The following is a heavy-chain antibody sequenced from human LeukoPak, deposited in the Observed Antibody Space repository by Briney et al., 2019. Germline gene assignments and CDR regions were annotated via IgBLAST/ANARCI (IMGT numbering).Heavy chain of an antibody. Sequence: ASVKVFCKASGYTFTGYYMHWVRQAPGQGLEWMGWINPNSGGTNYAQKFQGRVTMTRDTSISTAYMELSRLRSDDTAVYYCARGWWELLSDFDYWGQGTLVTVSS. J-gene: IGHJ4*02. CDR1: GYTFTGYY. V-gene: IGHV1-2*02. CDR2: INPNSGGT. CDR3: ARGWWELLSDFDY. D-gene: IGHD1-26*01.